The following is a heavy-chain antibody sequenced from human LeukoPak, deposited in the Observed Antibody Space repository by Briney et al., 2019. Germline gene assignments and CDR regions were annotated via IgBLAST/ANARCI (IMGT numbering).Heavy chain of an antibody. V-gene: IGHV4-4*07. J-gene: IGHJ6*03. Sequence: KPSETLSLTCTASGGSVRSYYWSWIRQPAGKGLEWTGRIYTSGSTSYNPSLKSRVTISVDKSKNQFSLKLSSVTAADTAMYYCARDSTVTTFNYMDVWGKGTTVTVSS. CDR2: IYTSGST. D-gene: IGHD4-11*01. CDR3: ARDSTVTTFNYMDV. CDR1: GGSVRSYY.